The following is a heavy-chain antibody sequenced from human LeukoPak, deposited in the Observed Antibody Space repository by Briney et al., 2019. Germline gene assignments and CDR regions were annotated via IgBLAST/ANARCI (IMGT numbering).Heavy chain of an antibody. D-gene: IGHD2-21*02. CDR3: ARHAPYCGGDCYWFDP. CDR2: IYYSGST. CDR1: GGSTSSYY. Sequence: SETLSLTCTVSGGSTSSYYWSWIRQPPGKGLEWIGYIYYSGSTNYNPSLKSRVTISVDTSKNRFSLKLSSVTAADTAVHYCARHAPYCGGDCYWFDPWGQGTLVTVSS. J-gene: IGHJ5*02. V-gene: IGHV4-59*08.